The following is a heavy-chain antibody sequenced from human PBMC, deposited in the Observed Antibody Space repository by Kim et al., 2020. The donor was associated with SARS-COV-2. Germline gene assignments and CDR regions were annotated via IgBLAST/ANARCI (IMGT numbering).Heavy chain of an antibody. J-gene: IGHJ4*02. CDR3: AGRHDLIAVAGGGVVGY. V-gene: IGHV3-11*01. CDR2: ISSSGSTI. D-gene: IGHD6-19*01. Sequence: GGSLRLSCAASGFTFSDYYMSWIRQAPGKGLEWVSYISSSGSTIYYADSVKGRFTISRDNAKNSLYLQMNSLRAEDTAVYYCAGRHDLIAVAGGGVVGYWGQGTLVTVSS. CDR1: GFTFSDYY.